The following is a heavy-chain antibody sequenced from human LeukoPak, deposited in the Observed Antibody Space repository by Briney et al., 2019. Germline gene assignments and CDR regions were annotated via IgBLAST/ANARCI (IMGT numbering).Heavy chain of an antibody. CDR3: ARDRIPAAPSYSYFYMDV. V-gene: IGHV1-69*05. D-gene: IGHD6-13*01. J-gene: IGHJ6*03. CDR2: IIPIFGTK. Sequence: GASVKVSCKASRGDLSRYGISWVRLAPGQGLEWMGGIIPIFGTKNYAQRFQGRVTITTDESTSAVYMELSSLRSEDTAVYYCARDRIPAAPSYSYFYMDVWGKGTTVTVSS. CDR1: RGDLSRYG.